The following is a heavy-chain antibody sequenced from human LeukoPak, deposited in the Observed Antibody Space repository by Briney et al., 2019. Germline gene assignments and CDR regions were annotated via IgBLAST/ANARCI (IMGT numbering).Heavy chain of an antibody. Sequence: ASVTVSFKASGYTFTVYYMHWVRQAPGQGLEWMGWINPNSGGTNYAQKFQGRVTITRDTSISTAYMELSRLRSDDTAVYYCARDWAAADNYFDYWGQGTLVTVSS. D-gene: IGHD6-13*01. CDR2: INPNSGGT. CDR1: GYTFTVYY. J-gene: IGHJ4*02. CDR3: ARDWAAADNYFDY. V-gene: IGHV1-2*02.